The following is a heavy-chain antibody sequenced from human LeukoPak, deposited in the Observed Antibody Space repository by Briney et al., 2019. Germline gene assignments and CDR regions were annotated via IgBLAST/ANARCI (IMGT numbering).Heavy chain of an antibody. CDR1: GYTFTGYY. Sequence: ASVKVSCKASGYTFTGYYMHWVRQAPGQGLEWMGWINPNSGGTNYAQKFQGRVTMTRDTSISTAYMELSRLRSDDTAVYYCARDSIAVAGRPYYYYGMDVWGQGTTVTVSS. V-gene: IGHV1-2*02. D-gene: IGHD6-19*01. CDR3: ARDSIAVAGRPYYYYGMDV. J-gene: IGHJ6*02. CDR2: INPNSGGT.